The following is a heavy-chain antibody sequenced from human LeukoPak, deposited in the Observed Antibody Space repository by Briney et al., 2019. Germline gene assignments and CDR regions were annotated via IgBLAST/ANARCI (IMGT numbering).Heavy chain of an antibody. CDR2: ISGSGGST. J-gene: IGHJ3*02. CDR1: GFTFSSYA. V-gene: IGHV3-23*01. D-gene: IGHD6-19*01. Sequence: PGGSLRLSCAASGFTFSSYAMSWVRQAPGKGLEWVSAISGSGGSTYYADSVKGRFTISRDNSKNTLYLQMNSLRAEDTAVYYCARGLMSEGQWLVLLKEPVVGAAGDAFDIWGQGTMVTVSS. CDR3: ARGLMSEGQWLVLLKEPVVGAAGDAFDI.